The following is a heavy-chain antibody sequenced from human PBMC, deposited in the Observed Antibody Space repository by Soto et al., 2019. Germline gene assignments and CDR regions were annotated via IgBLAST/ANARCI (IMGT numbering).Heavy chain of an antibody. D-gene: IGHD3-10*01. CDR1: GVSISNYY. V-gene: IGHV4-59*08. Sequence: QVQLQESGPGLVKPSETLSLSCTVSGVSISNYYWSWIRQPPGKGLEWIGYISYTVRTNYNPSLKSRVTISVDTSKNQICLKLRSVTAADTAVYYCARQRFYGSGRPTWFDPWGQGTLVTVSS. CDR2: ISYTVRT. CDR3: ARQRFYGSGRPTWFDP. J-gene: IGHJ5*02.